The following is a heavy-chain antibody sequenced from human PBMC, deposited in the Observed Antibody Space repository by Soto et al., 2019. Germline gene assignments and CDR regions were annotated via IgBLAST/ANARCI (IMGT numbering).Heavy chain of an antibody. CDR1: GDSISTYY. D-gene: IGHD3-10*01. Sequence: QVRLQESGPGLVKPSDTLSLTCTVSGDSISTYYWSWIRQPPGKGLEWIGYISYSGSTNYNPSLMSRGHISVDTSRNQVPLKLTSVTAADTAVYYWAGRNYFGSGNYYNLFDPWGQGTLVTVSS. CDR3: AGRNYFGSGNYYNLFDP. V-gene: IGHV4-59*08. J-gene: IGHJ5*02. CDR2: ISYSGST.